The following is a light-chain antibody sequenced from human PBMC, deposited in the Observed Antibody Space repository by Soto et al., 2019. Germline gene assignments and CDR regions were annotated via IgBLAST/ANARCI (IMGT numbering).Light chain of an antibody. CDR2: ASS. V-gene: IGKV3-15*01. Sequence: EIVLTQSPATLSVSPGERATLSCRASQSVGSNFAWYQQKPGQAPRLLIFASSTRATGVPARFSGSGSGTECTLTISSQQSEDFAVYYCQQYGDWPLTFGGGAKVEIE. J-gene: IGKJ4*01. CDR3: QQYGDWPLT. CDR1: QSVGSN.